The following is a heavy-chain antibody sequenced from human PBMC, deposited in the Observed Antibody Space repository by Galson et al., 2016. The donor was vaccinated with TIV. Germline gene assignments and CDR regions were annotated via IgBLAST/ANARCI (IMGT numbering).Heavy chain of an antibody. D-gene: IGHD3-10*01. V-gene: IGHV3-23*01. J-gene: IGHJ2*01. CDR1: GFTFSSFA. CDR3: AKDSGSYFSYWYFDL. Sequence: SLRLSCAASGFTFSSFAMSWVRQAPGKGLEWVSRISAGGGRTDYTDSVKGRFTISRDNSMNTLYLQMNSLRAEETAVYYCAKDSGSYFSYWYFDLWRRGTLVTVSS. CDR2: ISAGGGRT.